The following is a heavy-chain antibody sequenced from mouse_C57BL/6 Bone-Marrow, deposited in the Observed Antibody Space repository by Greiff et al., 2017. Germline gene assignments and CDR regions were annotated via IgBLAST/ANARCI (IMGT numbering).Heavy chain of an antibody. CDR1: GFTFSSYG. J-gene: IGHJ2*01. V-gene: IGHV5-6*01. D-gene: IGHD2-4*01. Sequence: EVQLVESGGDLVKPGGSLKLSCAASGFTFSSYGMSWVRQTPDKRLEWVATISSGGSYTYYTDSVKGRCTISRDNAKNPLYMQMSRLKSEDTAMYYCARHEGDYDGNWGQGTTLTVSS. CDR3: ARHEGDYDGN. CDR2: ISSGGSYT.